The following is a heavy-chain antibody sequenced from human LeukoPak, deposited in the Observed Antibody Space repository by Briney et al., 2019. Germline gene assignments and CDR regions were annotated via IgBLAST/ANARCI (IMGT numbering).Heavy chain of an antibody. Sequence: ASVKVSCKASGYTFTSYGISWVRQAPGQGLEWMGWISANDGNTDYPQKLQGRVTMTTDTSTSTAYMELRSLRSEDTAVYYCARVQHTAMVTGTYFDYWGQGTLVTVSS. J-gene: IGHJ4*02. D-gene: IGHD5-18*01. CDR3: ARVQHTAMVTGTYFDY. CDR1: GYTFTSYG. CDR2: ISANDGNT. V-gene: IGHV1-18*01.